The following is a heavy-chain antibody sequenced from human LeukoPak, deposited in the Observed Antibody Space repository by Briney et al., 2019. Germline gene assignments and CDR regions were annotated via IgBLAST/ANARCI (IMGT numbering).Heavy chain of an antibody. D-gene: IGHD6-19*01. V-gene: IGHV3-48*01. CDR3: ARGRMGSGGFNY. Sequence: GGSLRLSCAASGFTFSTDNMNWVRQAPGKGLEWVSYISSGGSTIYYADSVKGRFTISRDNAKNSLFLQMNSLRAEDSAVYYCARGRMGSGGFNYWGQGTWSPSP. J-gene: IGHJ4*02. CDR1: GFTFSTDN. CDR2: ISSGGSTI.